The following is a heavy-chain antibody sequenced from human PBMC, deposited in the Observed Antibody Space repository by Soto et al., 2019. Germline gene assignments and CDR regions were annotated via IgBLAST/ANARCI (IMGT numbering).Heavy chain of an antibody. J-gene: IGHJ1*01. CDR1: GFTVGSNY. Sequence: EVQLVESGGGLIQPGGSLRLSCAASGFTVGSNYMTWVRQAPGKGLEWVSLIYSGGGTYYADSVKGRFTISRDNSKNTLYLQMNSVRADDRAVYYCARPQGGADCLCFQHWGQGTLVTVSS. CDR3: ARPQGGADCLCFQH. CDR2: IYSGGGT. V-gene: IGHV3-53*01. D-gene: IGHD3-9*01.